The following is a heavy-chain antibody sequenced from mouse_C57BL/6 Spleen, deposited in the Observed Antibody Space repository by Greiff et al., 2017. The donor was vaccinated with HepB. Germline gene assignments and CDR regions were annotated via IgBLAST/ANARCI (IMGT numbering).Heavy chain of an antibody. CDR3: ARPAQAYFDY. CDR2: IDPSDSYT. J-gene: IGHJ2*01. D-gene: IGHD3-2*02. Sequence: QVQLQQPGAELVKPGASVKLSCKASGYTFTSYWMQWVNQRPGQGLEWIGEIDPSDSYTNYNQKFKGKATLTVDTSSSTAYMQLSSLTSEDSAVYYCARPAQAYFDYWGQGTTLTVSS. V-gene: IGHV1-50*01. CDR1: GYTFTSYW.